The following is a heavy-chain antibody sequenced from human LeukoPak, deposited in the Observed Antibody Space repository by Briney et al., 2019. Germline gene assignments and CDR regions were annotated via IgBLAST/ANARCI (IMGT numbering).Heavy chain of an antibody. CDR3: AAAITKYGDYGGY. CDR2: FDPEDGET. Sequence: GASVKVSCKVSGYTLTELSMHWVRQAPGKGLEWMGGFDPEDGETIYAQKFQGRVTTTEDTSTDTAYMELSSLRSEDTAVYYCAAAITKYGDYGGYWGQGTLVTVSS. CDR1: GYTLTELS. V-gene: IGHV1-24*01. J-gene: IGHJ4*02. D-gene: IGHD4-17*01.